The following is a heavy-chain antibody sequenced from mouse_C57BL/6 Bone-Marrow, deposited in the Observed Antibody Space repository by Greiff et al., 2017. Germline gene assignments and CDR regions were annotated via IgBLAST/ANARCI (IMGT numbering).Heavy chain of an antibody. CDR1: GYTFTGYW. CDR2: ILPGSGST. CDR3: ARELIYDDGSSYCYWYFDV. J-gene: IGHJ1*03. V-gene: IGHV1-9*01. D-gene: IGHD1-1*01. Sequence: VQLQQSGAELMKPGASVKLSCKATGYTFTGYWIEWVKQRPGHGLEWIGEILPGSGSTNSNEKFKGKATFTADTSSNTAYMPLSSLTTEDSAIYDCARELIYDDGSSYCYWYFDVWGTGTTVTVSS.